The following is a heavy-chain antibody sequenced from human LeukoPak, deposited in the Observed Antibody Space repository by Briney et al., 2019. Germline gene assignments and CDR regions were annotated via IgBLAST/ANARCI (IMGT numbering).Heavy chain of an antibody. CDR3: ARDRGYCSGGSCYSNAFDI. D-gene: IGHD2-15*01. J-gene: IGHJ3*02. CDR2: ISSSTTYI. CDR1: GFTFSTYS. Sequence: PGGSLRLSCAASGFTFSTYSMSWVRQAPGKGLEWVSYISSSTTYIYYADSVKGRFTISRDNAKNSLYLQMNSLRAEDTSVYYCARDRGYCSGGSCYSNAFDIWGQGTMVTVSS. V-gene: IGHV3-21*01.